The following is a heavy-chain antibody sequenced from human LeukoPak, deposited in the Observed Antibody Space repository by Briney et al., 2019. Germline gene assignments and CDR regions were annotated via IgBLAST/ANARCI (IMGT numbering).Heavy chain of an antibody. J-gene: IGHJ4*02. D-gene: IGHD3-16*01. CDR2: IKQDGSEK. V-gene: IGHV3-7*02. Sequence: PGGSLRLSCAASGFTFSSYWMSWVRHARGKGLEWVANIKQDGSEKYYVDSVKGRFTISRDNAKNSLYLQMNSLRAEDTAVYYCARVNVCPRCHFDYWGQGTLVTVSS. CDR1: GFTFSSYW. CDR3: ARVNVCPRCHFDY.